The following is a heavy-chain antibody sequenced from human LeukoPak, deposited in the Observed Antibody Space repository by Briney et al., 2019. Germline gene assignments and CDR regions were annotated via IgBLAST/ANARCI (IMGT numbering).Heavy chain of an antibody. CDR1: GFTFSSYA. J-gene: IGHJ6*02. CDR3: ARGVTFGGTQGAYYYYGMDV. D-gene: IGHD3-16*01. Sequence: HAGGSLRLSCAASGFTFSSYAMSWVRQAPGKGLEWVSAISGSGGSTYYADSVKGRFTISRDNSKNTLYLQMNSLRAEDKAVYYCARGVTFGGTQGAYYYYGMDVWGQGTTVTVSS. V-gene: IGHV3-23*01. CDR2: ISGSGGST.